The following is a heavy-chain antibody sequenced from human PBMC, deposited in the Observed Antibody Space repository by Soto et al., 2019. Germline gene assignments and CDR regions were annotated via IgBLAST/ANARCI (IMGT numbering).Heavy chain of an antibody. D-gene: IGHD1-1*01. V-gene: IGHV3-23*01. Sequence: EVQLLESGGGLVQPGGSLRLSCAASGITFNNYALNWVRQAPGKGLEWVSGISGSGISTYYADFVKGRFTISRNNSKNTLYLQMDGLRADDSALYYCAKEDGGGPTMLTSSFGYWGQGTRVTVSS. CDR3: AKEDGGGPTMLTSSFGY. CDR2: ISGSGIST. CDR1: GITFNNYA. J-gene: IGHJ4*02.